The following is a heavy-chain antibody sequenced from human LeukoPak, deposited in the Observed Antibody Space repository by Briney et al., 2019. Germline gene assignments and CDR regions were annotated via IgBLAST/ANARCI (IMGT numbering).Heavy chain of an antibody. J-gene: IGHJ4*02. D-gene: IGHD3-22*01. Sequence: SETLSLTCAVYGGSLSGSYWSWIRQPPGKGLEWIGEINHSGSANYNPSLKSRVTLSIDKSKNQFSLNLNSVTAADTAVYYCARASGYYYSSHFDYWGQGTLVTVSS. CDR1: GGSLSGSY. V-gene: IGHV4-34*01. CDR3: ARASGYYYSSHFDY. CDR2: INHSGSA.